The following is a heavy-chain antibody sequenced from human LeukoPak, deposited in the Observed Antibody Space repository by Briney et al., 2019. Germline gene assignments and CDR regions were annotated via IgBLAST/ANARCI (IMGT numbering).Heavy chain of an antibody. D-gene: IGHD3-16*01. Sequence: GSLRLSCAVSGFTFSDYWMSWVRQAPGKGLEWVANIKRDGSEKYYMDSVKGRFTISRDNAKNSLYLKIHSLRPEDTAVFYCVRMNGILPLGGLDYWGQGTLVTVSS. J-gene: IGHJ4*02. V-gene: IGHV3-7*01. CDR3: VRMNGILPLGGLDY. CDR1: GFTFSDYW. CDR2: IKRDGSEK.